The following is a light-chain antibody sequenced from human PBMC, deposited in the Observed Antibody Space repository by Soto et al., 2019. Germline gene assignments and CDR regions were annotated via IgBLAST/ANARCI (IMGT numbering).Light chain of an antibody. Sequence: EIVLTQSPGTLSVSPGERATLSCRASQSVRNNLAWYQQKLGQAPRLLIYGASTRATGIPARFSGSGSGTEFTLTISSLQSEDFAVYYCQQYNNWPITFGQGTRLEIK. J-gene: IGKJ5*01. V-gene: IGKV3-15*01. CDR2: GAS. CDR1: QSVRNN. CDR3: QQYNNWPIT.